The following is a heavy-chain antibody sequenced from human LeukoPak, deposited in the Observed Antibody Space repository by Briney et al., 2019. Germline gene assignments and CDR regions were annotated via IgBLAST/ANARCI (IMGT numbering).Heavy chain of an antibody. CDR2: IYYSGST. D-gene: IGHD2-2*01. Sequence: PSQTLSLTCTVSGGSIGSGGYYWSWIRQHPGKGLEWIGYIYYSGSTYYNPSLKSRVTISVDTSKNQFSLKLSSVTAADTAVYYCALYCSSTSCRRGAFDYWGQGTLVTVSS. J-gene: IGHJ4*02. CDR1: GGSIGSGGYY. V-gene: IGHV4-31*03. CDR3: ALYCSSTSCRRGAFDY.